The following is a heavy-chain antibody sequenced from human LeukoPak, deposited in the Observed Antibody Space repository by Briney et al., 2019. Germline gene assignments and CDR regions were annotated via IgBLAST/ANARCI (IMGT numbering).Heavy chain of an antibody. Sequence: GGSLRLSCAASGFTFSSYAMSWVRQAPGKGLEWVSAISGSGGSTYYADSVKGRFTISRDNSKNALYLQMNGLRAEDTAVYYCEKAGTSVVIIYYFDYWGQGTLVTVSS. V-gene: IGHV3-23*01. D-gene: IGHD3-3*01. J-gene: IGHJ4*02. CDR3: EKAGTSVVIIYYFDY. CDR2: ISGSGGST. CDR1: GFTFSSYA.